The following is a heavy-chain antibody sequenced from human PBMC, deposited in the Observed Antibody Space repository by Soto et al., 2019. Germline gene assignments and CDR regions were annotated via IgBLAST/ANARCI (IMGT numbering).Heavy chain of an antibody. CDR1: GFTFSSYS. V-gene: IGHV3-21*01. J-gene: IGHJ6*02. CDR3: ARANYDSSGYYYVHYYYGMDV. CDR2: ISSSSSYI. Sequence: EVQLVESGGGLVKPGGSLRLSCAASGFTFSSYSMNWVRQAPGKGLEWVSSISSSSSYIYYADSVKGRFTISRDNDKNSLYLQMNSLRAEDTAVYYCARANYDSSGYYYVHYYYGMDVWGQGTTVTVSS. D-gene: IGHD3-22*01.